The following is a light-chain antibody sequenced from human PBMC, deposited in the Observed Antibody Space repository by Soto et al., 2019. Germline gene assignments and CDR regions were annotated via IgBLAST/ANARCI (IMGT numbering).Light chain of an antibody. V-gene: IGKV1-5*03. CDR3: HQYSDYPWT. Sequence: DIQMTQSPSTLSASVGDRVTITCRASQSISSYLAWYQQKPGKAPKVLIHKASSLETGVPSRFSGSGYGTEFTLTISSLQPDDFATYYCHQYSDYPWTFGQGTRVEIE. CDR1: QSISSY. CDR2: KAS. J-gene: IGKJ1*01.